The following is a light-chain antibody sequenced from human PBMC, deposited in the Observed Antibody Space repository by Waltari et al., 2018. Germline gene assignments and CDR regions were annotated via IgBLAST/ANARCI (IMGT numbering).Light chain of an antibody. V-gene: IGLV3-19*01. CDR3: NSRDSSAYL. Sequence: SSELTQDAAVSVALGQTVRINCQGESPGTYYPSWYQQKPGQAPVVVFYGKNKRPAGIPDRFSGSSAGTTASLTITGAQEEDEADYYCNSRDSSAYLFGTGTKVTVL. CDR2: GKN. J-gene: IGLJ1*01. CDR1: SPGTYY.